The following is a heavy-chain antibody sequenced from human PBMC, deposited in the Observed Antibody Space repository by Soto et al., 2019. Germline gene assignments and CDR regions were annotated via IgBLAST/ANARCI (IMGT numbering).Heavy chain of an antibody. CDR1: GGSISSSSYY. CDR3: ARLAARAGEVY. D-gene: IGHD6-6*01. CDR2: IYYSGST. Sequence: QLQLQESGPGLVKPSETLSLTCTVSGGSISSSSYYWGWIRQPPGKGLEWIGSIYYSGSTYYNPSLKSRVTISVDTSKNQFSLKLSSVTAADTAVYYCARLAARAGEVYWGQGTLVTVSS. V-gene: IGHV4-39*01. J-gene: IGHJ4*02.